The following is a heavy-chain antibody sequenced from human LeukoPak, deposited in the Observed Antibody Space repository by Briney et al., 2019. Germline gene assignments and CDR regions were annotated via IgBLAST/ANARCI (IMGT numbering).Heavy chain of an antibody. D-gene: IGHD2-21*02. Sequence: SETLSLTCTVSGGSISSGDYYWSWIRQPPGKGLEWIGYIYHSGSTYYNPSLKSRVTISVGRSKNQFSLKLSSVTAADTAVYYCARGGLAYCGGDCYSYWFDPWGQGTLVTVSS. CDR1: GGSISSGDYY. V-gene: IGHV4-30-2*01. CDR3: ARGGLAYCGGDCYSYWFDP. J-gene: IGHJ5*02. CDR2: IYHSGST.